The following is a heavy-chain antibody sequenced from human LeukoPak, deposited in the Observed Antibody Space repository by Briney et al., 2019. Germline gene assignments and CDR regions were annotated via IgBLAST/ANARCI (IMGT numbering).Heavy chain of an antibody. CDR3: ARHGRPQQLGQQLTVAGFDY. J-gene: IGHJ4*02. CDR2: INHSGST. D-gene: IGHD6-13*01. Sequence: PSETLSLTCAVYGGSFSGYYWSWIRQPPGKGLEWIGEINHSGSTNYNPSLKSRVTISVDTSKNQFSLKLSSVTAADTAVYYCARHGRPQQLGQQLTVAGFDYWGQGTLVTVSS. V-gene: IGHV4-34*01. CDR1: GGSFSGYY.